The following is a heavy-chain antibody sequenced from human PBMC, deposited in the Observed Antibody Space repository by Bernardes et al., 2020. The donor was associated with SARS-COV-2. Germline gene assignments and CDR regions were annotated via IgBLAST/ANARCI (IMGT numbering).Heavy chain of an antibody. V-gene: IGHV4-39*02. CDR3: ARRAIAVTGPSYWYFDL. D-gene: IGHD6-19*01. CDR1: GVLISSISYY. CDR2: ISYSAIL. J-gene: IGHJ2*01. Sequence: SESLSLSCSVFGVLISSISYYWGRLLQPPGKGLDWIVSISYSAILHYYPSLHRRVTISVDTSKNHFSLKLSSVTAADTAVYYCARRAIAVTGPSYWYFDLWGRGTLVTGSS.